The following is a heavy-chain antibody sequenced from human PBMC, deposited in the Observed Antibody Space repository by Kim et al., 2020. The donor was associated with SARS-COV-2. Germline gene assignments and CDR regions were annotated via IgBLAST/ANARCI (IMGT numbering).Heavy chain of an antibody. V-gene: IGHV4-34*01. CDR3: ASQGGDSGYDFVY. CDR1: GGSSSNYF. CDR2: FTHYGTT. D-gene: IGHD5-12*01. Sequence: SETLSLTCVVYGGSSSNYFWSWIRQPPGKGLEWVGEFTHYGTTNHNPSLKSRVTISAETSKKQFSLKLTSVTAADTAVDYCASQGGDSGYDFVYWGQGT. J-gene: IGHJ4*02.